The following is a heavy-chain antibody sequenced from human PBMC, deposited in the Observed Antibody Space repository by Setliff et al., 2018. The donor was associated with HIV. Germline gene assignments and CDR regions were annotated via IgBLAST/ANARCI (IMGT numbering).Heavy chain of an antibody. CDR2: IIPILGIT. Sequence: GASVKVSCKASGGTFSSYGISWVRQAPGQGLEWMGGIIPILGITNYEQKFQGRVTINADISTSTAYMDLSRLRSGDTAVDYCGLATSLGGAFDYWGQGTLVTVSS. CDR1: GGTFSSYG. J-gene: IGHJ4*02. V-gene: IGHV1-69*10. D-gene: IGHD5-12*01. CDR3: GLATSLGGAFDY.